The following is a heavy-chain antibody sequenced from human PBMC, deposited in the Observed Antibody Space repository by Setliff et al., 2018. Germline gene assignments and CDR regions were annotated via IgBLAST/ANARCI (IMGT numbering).Heavy chain of an antibody. D-gene: IGHD4-4*01. Sequence: PSETLSLTCAVYGGSFSAYYWSWIRQPPGKGLEWIGEINHSGSTIYNPSLKSRVTISVDTSKNQFSLKLSSVTAADTAVYYCASNALPHYDYSNYEGLYDYYYYMDVWGKGTTVTVSS. J-gene: IGHJ6*03. CDR3: ASNALPHYDYSNYEGLYDYYYYMDV. V-gene: IGHV4-34*01. CDR1: GGSFSAYY. CDR2: INHSGST.